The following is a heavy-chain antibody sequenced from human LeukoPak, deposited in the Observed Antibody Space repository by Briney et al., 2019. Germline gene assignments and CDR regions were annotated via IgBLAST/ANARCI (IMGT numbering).Heavy chain of an antibody. CDR1: GGSISSYY. D-gene: IGHD3-22*01. CDR2: IYYSGST. CDR3: ARGGDSSGYYYGVRARRYAFDI. Sequence: PSETLSLTCTVSGGSISSYYWSWIRQPPGKGLEWIGYIYYSGSTNYNPSLKSRVTISVDTSKNQFSLKLSSVTAADTAVYYCARGGDSSGYYYGVRARRYAFDIWGQGTMVTVPS. V-gene: IGHV4-59*01. J-gene: IGHJ3*02.